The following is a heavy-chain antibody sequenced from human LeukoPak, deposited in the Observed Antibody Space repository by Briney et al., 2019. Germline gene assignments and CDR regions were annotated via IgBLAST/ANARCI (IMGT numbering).Heavy chain of an antibody. D-gene: IGHD3-10*01. Sequence: ASVKVSCKASGYTFTSYDINWVRQATGQGLEWMGWMNPNSGNTGYAQKFQGRVTITRNTSISTAYMELSSLRSEDTAVYYCARLGWFGEYYYYYYMDVWGKGTTVTVSS. CDR3: ARLGWFGEYYYYYYMDV. CDR2: MNPNSGNT. CDR1: GYTFTSYD. V-gene: IGHV1-8*03. J-gene: IGHJ6*03.